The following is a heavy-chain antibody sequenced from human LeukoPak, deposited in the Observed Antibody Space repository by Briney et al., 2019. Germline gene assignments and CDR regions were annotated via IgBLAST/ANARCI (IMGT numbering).Heavy chain of an antibody. D-gene: IGHD3-3*01. CDR2: ISAYNGNT. J-gene: IGHJ3*02. V-gene: IGHV1-18*01. CDR3: ARDGITIFGVVPPGSNAFDI. Sequence: ASVKVSCKASGYTFTSYGISWVRQAPGQGLEWMGWISAYNGNTNYAQKLQGRVTMTTDTSTSTAYMELRSLRSDDTAVYYCARDGITIFGVVPPGSNAFDIWGQGTMATVSS. CDR1: GYTFTSYG.